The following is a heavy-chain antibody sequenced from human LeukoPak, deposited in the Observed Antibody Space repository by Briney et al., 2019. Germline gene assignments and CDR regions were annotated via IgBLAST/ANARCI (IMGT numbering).Heavy chain of an antibody. Sequence: GASVKVSCKASGYSFTTYGITWVRQAPGQGLEWMGWISPYNGETNYAEKFQGRVTMTTDTSTSTAYMELRSLRSDDTAVYYCARDFYTSGLGWFDPWGQGTLVTVSS. V-gene: IGHV1-18*01. D-gene: IGHD6-19*01. CDR2: ISPYNGET. CDR3: ARDFYTSGLGWFDP. CDR1: GYSFTTYG. J-gene: IGHJ5*02.